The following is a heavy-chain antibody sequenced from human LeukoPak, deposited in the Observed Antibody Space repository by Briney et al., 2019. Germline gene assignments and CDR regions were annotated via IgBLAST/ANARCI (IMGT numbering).Heavy chain of an antibody. D-gene: IGHD3-10*01. J-gene: IGHJ3*02. CDR3: ARSLLWFGSSHAFDI. V-gene: IGHV1-46*01. CDR2: LNPSGGGT. CDR1: GYTFSNYY. Sequence: GASVKVSCKTSGYTFSNYYMHWVRQAPGQGLEWMGILNPSGGGTNYAQKLQGRVTMTTDTSTSTAYMELRSLRSDDTAVYYCARSLLWFGSSHAFDIWGQGTMVTVSS.